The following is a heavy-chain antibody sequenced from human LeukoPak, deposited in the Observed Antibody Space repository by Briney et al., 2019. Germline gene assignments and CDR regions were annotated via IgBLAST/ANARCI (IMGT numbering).Heavy chain of an antibody. CDR1: GYSFTSYW. D-gene: IGHD4-17*01. V-gene: IGHV5-51*01. Sequence: GESLKISCKGSGYSFTSYWIGWVRQMPGKGLEWMGIIYPGDSDTRYSPSFQGQVTISADKSISTAYLQWSSLKASDTAMYYCARQGTDGDYYYYYYYMDVWGKGITVTVSS. J-gene: IGHJ6*03. CDR2: IYPGDSDT. CDR3: ARQGTDGDYYYYYYYMDV.